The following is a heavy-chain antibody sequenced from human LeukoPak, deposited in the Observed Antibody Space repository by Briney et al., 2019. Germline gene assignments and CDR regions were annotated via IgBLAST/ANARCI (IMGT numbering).Heavy chain of an antibody. CDR1: GYSVSSNSAA. CDR3: ARRRYRGYEGFFDY. J-gene: IGHJ4*02. Sequence: SQTLSLTCAISGYSVSSNSAAWNWFRQSPSRCLEWLGRTYYYSKWYYDYAASVKSRASISADTYKNHVSLQLNSVTHEDTAVYYCARRRYRGYEGFFDYWGQGTLVTVSS. V-gene: IGHV6-1*01. CDR2: TYYYSKWYY. D-gene: IGHD5-12*01.